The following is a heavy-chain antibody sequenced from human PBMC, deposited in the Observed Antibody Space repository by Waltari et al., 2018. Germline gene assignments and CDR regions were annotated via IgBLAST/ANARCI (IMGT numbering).Heavy chain of an antibody. CDR3: ATLLSGYDYRWFDP. D-gene: IGHD5-12*01. CDR2: IGSSSRTI. Sequence: EVQLVESGGGLVQPGGSLRLSCAASGFTFSSYSMNWVRQAPGKGLEWVSYIGSSSRTIYDADSVKGRFTISRDNAKNSLYLQMNSLRAEDTAVYYCATLLSGYDYRWFDPWGQGTLVTVSS. V-gene: IGHV3-48*04. J-gene: IGHJ5*02. CDR1: GFTFSSYS.